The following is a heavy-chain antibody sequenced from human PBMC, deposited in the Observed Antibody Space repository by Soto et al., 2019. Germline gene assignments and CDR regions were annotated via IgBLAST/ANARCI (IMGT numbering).Heavy chain of an antibody. Sequence: QVQLVQSGAEVKTPGSPVKVSCKASGGTFNSYIITWVRQAPGQGLEWMGRIIPVLDVTYYAQRFQARVTITADKSTSTAHMELSGLRSEDSAVYFCAKSPNPGSATSSYPGIDVWGQGTTVTVSS. CDR2: IIPVLDVT. CDR1: GGTFNSYI. D-gene: IGHD7-27*01. J-gene: IGHJ6*02. CDR3: AKSPNPGSATSSYPGIDV. V-gene: IGHV1-69*02.